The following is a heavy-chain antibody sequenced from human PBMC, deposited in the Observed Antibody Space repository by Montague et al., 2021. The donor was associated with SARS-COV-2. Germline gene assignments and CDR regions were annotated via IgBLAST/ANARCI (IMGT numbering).Heavy chain of an antibody. J-gene: IGHJ3*02. D-gene: IGHD3-3*01. CDR3: ARVPRNYDFWSGFYDAFDI. Sequence: SETLSLTCTVSGGSISSYYWSWIRQPPGKGLEWIGYIYYSGSTNYNPSLKSRVTISVDTSKNQFSLKLSSATAADAAVYYCARVPRNYDFWSGFYDAFDIWGQGTMVTVSS. CDR1: GGSISSYY. CDR2: IYYSGST. V-gene: IGHV4-59*01.